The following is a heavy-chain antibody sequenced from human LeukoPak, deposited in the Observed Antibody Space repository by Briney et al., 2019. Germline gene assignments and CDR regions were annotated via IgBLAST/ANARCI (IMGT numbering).Heavy chain of an antibody. J-gene: IGHJ3*02. CDR2: IYTSGST. CDR1: GGSISSYY. CDR3: ARDDVRAGGAFDI. D-gene: IGHD3-10*01. Sequence: SETLSLTCTVSGGSISSYYWSWIRQPAGKGLEWIGRIYTSGSTNYNPSLKSRVTMSVDMSKNQFSLKLSSVTAADTAVYYCARDDVRAGGAFDIWAKGQWSPSLQ. V-gene: IGHV4-4*07.